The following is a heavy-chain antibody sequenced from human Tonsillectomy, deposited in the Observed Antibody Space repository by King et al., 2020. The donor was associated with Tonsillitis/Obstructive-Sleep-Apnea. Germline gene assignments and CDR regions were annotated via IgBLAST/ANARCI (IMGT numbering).Heavy chain of an antibody. V-gene: IGHV3-64*01. D-gene: IGHD3-22*01. Sequence: VQLVESGGGLVQPGGSLRLSCAASGFTFSSYAMHWVRQAPGKGLEFVSAINYDGSSTYYANSVKGRFTISRDNSKNTLYLQMGSLRPEDTAVYYCAREAYDISGSFDYWGQGTLVTVSS. CDR1: GFTFSSYA. J-gene: IGHJ4*02. CDR2: INYDGSST. CDR3: AREAYDISGSFDY.